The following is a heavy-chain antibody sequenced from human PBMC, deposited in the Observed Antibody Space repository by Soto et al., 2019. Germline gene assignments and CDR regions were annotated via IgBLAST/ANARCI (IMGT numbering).Heavy chain of an antibody. CDR3: ARVVVVAAQVPYSDY. V-gene: IGHV4-59*08. J-gene: IGHJ4*02. Sequence: SETLSVTCTVAGGSISSYYWSWIRQPTGKGLEWIGYIYYSGSTNYNPSLKSRVTISVDTSKNQFSLKLSSVTAADTAVYYCARVVVVAAQVPYSDYWGQGTLVTVSS. CDR1: GGSISSYY. CDR2: IYYSGST. D-gene: IGHD2-15*01.